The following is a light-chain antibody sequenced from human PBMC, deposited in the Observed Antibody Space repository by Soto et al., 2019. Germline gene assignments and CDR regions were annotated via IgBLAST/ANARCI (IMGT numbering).Light chain of an antibody. J-gene: IGKJ1*01. CDR1: QSVYST. CDR3: QQYTNWPPWT. V-gene: IGKV3-15*01. Sequence: EIVMTQSPATLSVSPGETATLSCRASQSVYSTLAWYQQKPGQAPRLLIYGASTRATGVPARFSGSGSGTEFTLTISSLQSEDFAVYYCQQYTNWPPWTFGQGTRVEIK. CDR2: GAS.